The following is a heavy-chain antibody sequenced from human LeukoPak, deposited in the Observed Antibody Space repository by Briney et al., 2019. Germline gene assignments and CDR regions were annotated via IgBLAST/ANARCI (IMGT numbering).Heavy chain of an antibody. CDR2: IYYSGST. Sequence: SETLSLTCTVSGGSISSSSYYWGWIRQPPGKGLEWVGSIYYSGSTNYNPSLKSRVTISVDTSKNQFSLKLSSVTAADTAVYYCARFHDDFWSGYYIGGFDYWGQGTLVTVSS. J-gene: IGHJ4*02. CDR1: GGSISSSSYY. V-gene: IGHV4-39*07. CDR3: ARFHDDFWSGYYIGGFDY. D-gene: IGHD3-3*01.